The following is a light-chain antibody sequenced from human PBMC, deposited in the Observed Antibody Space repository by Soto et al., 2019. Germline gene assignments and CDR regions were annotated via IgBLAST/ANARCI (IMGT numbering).Light chain of an antibody. CDR2: GAS. Sequence: EIVLTQSPGTLSLSPGERATLSCRASQSVSSSYLAWYQQKAGQAPRLLIDGASRRATGIPDRFSGSGSGTDFTLTISRLEPEYFAVYYCQQYGSSPWTFGQGTKVEIK. CDR1: QSVSSSY. J-gene: IGKJ1*01. V-gene: IGKV3-20*01. CDR3: QQYGSSPWT.